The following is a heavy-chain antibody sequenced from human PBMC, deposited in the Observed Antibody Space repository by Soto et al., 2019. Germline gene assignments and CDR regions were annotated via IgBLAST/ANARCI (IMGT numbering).Heavy chain of an antibody. Sequence: ASVKVSCKASGYTFTTYAMHWVRQAPGQRLEWMGWTNVGNGNTKYSQKFQPRVAITWDTSASTAYMELSSLRSEDTAVYYCARGGTTVTFYYFDYSGQGTLVTVSS. D-gene: IGHD4-17*01. V-gene: IGHV1-3*01. CDR1: GYTFTTYA. CDR2: TNVGNGNT. CDR3: ARGGTTVTFYYFDY. J-gene: IGHJ4*02.